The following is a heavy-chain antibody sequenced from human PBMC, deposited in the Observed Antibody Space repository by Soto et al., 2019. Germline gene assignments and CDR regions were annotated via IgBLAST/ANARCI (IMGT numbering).Heavy chain of an antibody. CDR2: IIPIFGTA. V-gene: IGHV1-69*13. Sequence: SVKVSCKASGGTFSSYAISWVRQAPGQGLEWMGGIIPIFGTANYAQKFQGRVTITADESTSTAYMELSSLRSEDTAVYYCARDRLSYYYDSSGYYNFDYWGPGTLVTVSS. CDR3: ARDRLSYYYDSSGYYNFDY. J-gene: IGHJ4*02. D-gene: IGHD3-22*01. CDR1: GGTFSSYA.